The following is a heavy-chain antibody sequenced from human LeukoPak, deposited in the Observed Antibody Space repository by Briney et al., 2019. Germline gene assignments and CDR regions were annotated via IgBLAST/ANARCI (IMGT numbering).Heavy chain of an antibody. V-gene: IGHV3-53*01. CDR1: GFTVSSNY. CDR3: ARAPFGYDILTGYWKENWFDP. CDR2: IYSGGST. D-gene: IGHD3-9*01. Sequence: GGSLRLSCAASGFTVSSNYMSWVRQAPGKGLEWVSVIYSGGSTYYADSVKGRFTISRDNSRNTLYLQMNSLRAEDTAVYYCARAPFGYDILTGYWKENWFDPWGQGTLVTVSS. J-gene: IGHJ5*02.